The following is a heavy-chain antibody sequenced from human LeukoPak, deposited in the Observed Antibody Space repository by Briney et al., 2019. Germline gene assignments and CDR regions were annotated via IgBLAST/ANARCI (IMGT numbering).Heavy chain of an antibody. V-gene: IGHV4-39*07. CDR3: ARGATVTPRWFDP. J-gene: IGHJ5*02. Sequence: SETLSLTCTVSGASISSSSYYWGWIRQPPGKVLEWIGNIYYSGSTNYNPSLKSRVTISVDTSKNQFSLKLSSVTAADTAVYYCARGATVTPRWFDPWGQGTLVTVSS. CDR1: GASISSSSYY. D-gene: IGHD4-17*01. CDR2: IYYSGST.